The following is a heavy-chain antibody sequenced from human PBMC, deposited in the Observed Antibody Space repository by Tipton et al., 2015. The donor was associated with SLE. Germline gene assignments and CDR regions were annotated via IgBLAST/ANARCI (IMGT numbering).Heavy chain of an antibody. V-gene: IGHV4-59*12. CDR2: IYYSGSS. Sequence: TLFLTCTVSGDSISGYYWSWIRQPPGKGLEWIGYIYYSGSSNYNPSLKSRVTISVNTAKKQFSLNLSSVTAADTAMYFCAGMPGNWFDPWGQGTLVIVSS. D-gene: IGHD2-2*01. CDR1: GDSISGYY. J-gene: IGHJ5*02. CDR3: AGMPGNWFDP.